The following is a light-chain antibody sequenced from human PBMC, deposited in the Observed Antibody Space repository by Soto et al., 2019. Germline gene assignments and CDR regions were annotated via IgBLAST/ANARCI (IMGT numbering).Light chain of an antibody. V-gene: IGLV1-40*01. CDR1: SSNIGAGYD. CDR3: QSYDSSLSGPVL. CDR2: GNS. Sequence: QSVLTQPPSVSGAPGQRVTISCTGSSSNIGAGYDVRWYQQLPGTAPKLLIYGNSNRPSGVPDRFSGSKSGTSASLAVTGLQAEDEADYYCQSYDSSLSGPVLFGGGTKLTVL. J-gene: IGLJ2*01.